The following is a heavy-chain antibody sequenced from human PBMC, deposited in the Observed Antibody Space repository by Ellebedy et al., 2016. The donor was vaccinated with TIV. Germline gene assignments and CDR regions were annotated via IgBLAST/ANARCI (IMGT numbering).Heavy chain of an antibody. D-gene: IGHD3-10*01. CDR2: ISGSGGST. V-gene: IGHV3-23*01. CDR1: GFTFSSYA. J-gene: IGHJ4*02. Sequence: GESLKISXAASGFTFSSYAMSWVRQAPGKGLEWVSAISGSGGSTYYADSVKGRFTISRDNSKNTLYLQMNSLRAEDTAVYYCAKLPKSITMVRGVMGGFDYWGQGTLVTVSS. CDR3: AKLPKSITMVRGVMGGFDY.